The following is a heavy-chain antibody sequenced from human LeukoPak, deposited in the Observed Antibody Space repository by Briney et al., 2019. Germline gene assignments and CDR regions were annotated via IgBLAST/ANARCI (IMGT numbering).Heavy chain of an antibody. Sequence: GGPQRLSCAASGFTFSSYAMSWVRQAPGKGLEWVSAISGSGGSTYYADSVKGRFTISRDNSKNTLYLQMNSLRAEDTAVYYRAKDVMTTVFHFDYWGQGPLVTVSS. J-gene: IGHJ4*02. CDR2: ISGSGGST. CDR3: AKDVMTTVFHFDY. V-gene: IGHV3-23*01. D-gene: IGHD4-17*01. CDR1: GFTFSSYA.